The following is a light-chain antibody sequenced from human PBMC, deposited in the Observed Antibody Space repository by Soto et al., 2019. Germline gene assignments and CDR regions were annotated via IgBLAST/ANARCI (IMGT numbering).Light chain of an antibody. J-gene: IGKJ2*01. Sequence: ESVLTQSPGTLSLSPGERATLSCRASQSVSSNYLAWYQQKPGQAPRLLIYGSSSRATGIPDRFSGSGSGTDFTLTISRLEPEDFALYFCQQYGNSPPYTFGQGTK. CDR3: QQYGNSPPYT. CDR1: QSVSSNY. CDR2: GSS. V-gene: IGKV3-20*01.